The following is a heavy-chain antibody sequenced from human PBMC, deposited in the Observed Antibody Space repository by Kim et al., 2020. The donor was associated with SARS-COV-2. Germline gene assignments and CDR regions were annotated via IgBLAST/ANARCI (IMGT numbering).Heavy chain of an antibody. V-gene: IGHV1-2*04. CDR2: INPNSGGT. CDR3: ARGAYVWFGELLYGRDWFDP. J-gene: IGHJ5*02. CDR1: GYTFTGYY. Sequence: ASVKVSCKASGYTFTGYYMHWVRQAPGQGLEWMGWINPNSGGTNYAQKFQGWVTMTRDTSISTAYMELSRLRSDDTAVYYCARGAYVWFGELLYGRDWFDPWGQGTLVTVSS. D-gene: IGHD3-10*01.